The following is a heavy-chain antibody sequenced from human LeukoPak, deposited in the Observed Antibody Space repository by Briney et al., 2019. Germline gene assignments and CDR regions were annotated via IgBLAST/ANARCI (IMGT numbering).Heavy chain of an antibody. V-gene: IGHV1-69*04. CDR3: ARRPRRWAWFDP. Sequence: SVKVSCKASGGTFSSYAISWVRQAPGQGLEWMGRIIPILGIANYAQKFQGRVTITADKSTSTAYMELSSLRSDDTAVYYCARRPRRWAWFDPWGQGTLVTVSS. D-gene: IGHD1-1*01. CDR1: GGTFSSYA. J-gene: IGHJ5*02. CDR2: IIPILGIA.